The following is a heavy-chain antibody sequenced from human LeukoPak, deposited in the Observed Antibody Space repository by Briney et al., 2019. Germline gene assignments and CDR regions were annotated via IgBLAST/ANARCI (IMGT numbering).Heavy chain of an antibody. CDR1: GFTVSSNY. CDR2: IYSGGST. CDR3: AKDSRNYFSPDY. D-gene: IGHD1-7*01. Sequence: PGGSLRLSCAASGFTVSSNYMSWVRQAPGKGLEWVSVIYSGGSTYYADSVKGRFTISRDNSKNTLYLQMNSLRAEDTAVYYCAKDSRNYFSPDYWGQGTLVTVSS. J-gene: IGHJ4*02. V-gene: IGHV3-53*05.